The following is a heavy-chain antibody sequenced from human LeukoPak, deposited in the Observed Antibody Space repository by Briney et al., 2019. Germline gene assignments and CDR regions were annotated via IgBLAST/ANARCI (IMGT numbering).Heavy chain of an antibody. Sequence: PGGSLRLSCAASGFTFDDYAMHWVRQAPGKGLEWVSGISWNSGSIGYADSVKGRFTISRDNAKNSLYLQMNSLRAEDTALYYCARLTRRSGNYFDYWGQGTLVTVSS. CDR2: ISWNSGSI. CDR1: GFTFDDYA. D-gene: IGHD1-1*01. J-gene: IGHJ4*02. CDR3: ARLTRRSGNYFDY. V-gene: IGHV3-9*01.